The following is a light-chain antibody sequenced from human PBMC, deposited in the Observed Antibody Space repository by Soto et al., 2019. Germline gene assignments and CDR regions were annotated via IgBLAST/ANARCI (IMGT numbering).Light chain of an antibody. CDR3: QQYNNWPRT. CDR1: QNISSY. J-gene: IGKJ1*01. V-gene: IGKV3D-15*01. CDR2: DTS. Sequence: EIVLTQSPGTLSLSPGERATLSCRASQNISSYLAWYQQKPGQAPRLLIYDTSNRATGIPARFSGSGSGTEFTLTISSLQSEDFGVYYCQQYNNWPRTFGQGTKVE.